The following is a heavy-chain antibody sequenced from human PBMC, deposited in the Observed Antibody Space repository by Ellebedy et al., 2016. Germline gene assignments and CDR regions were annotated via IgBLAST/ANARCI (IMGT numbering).Heavy chain of an antibody. V-gene: IGHV3-53*01. D-gene: IGHD2-2*01. Sequence: GESLKISXAASGFTVSSTYLSWVRQAPGKGLEWVSLIYADGSTYYADSVKGRFTISRDNSRNTLFLQMNSLRAEDTAGYYCARWQGFWSITSCYRWFDTWGQGTMVTVSS. CDR2: IYADGST. J-gene: IGHJ5*02. CDR1: GFTVSSTY. CDR3: ARWQGFWSITSCYRWFDT.